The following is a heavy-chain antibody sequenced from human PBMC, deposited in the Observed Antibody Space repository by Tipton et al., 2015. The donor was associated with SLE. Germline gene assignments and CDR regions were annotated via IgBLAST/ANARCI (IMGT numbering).Heavy chain of an antibody. J-gene: IGHJ6*02. CDR1: GFTFSSYW. Sequence: GSLRLSCAASGFTFSSYWMHWVRQAPGKGLVWVSRINSDGSSTSYADSVKGRFTISRDNAKNTLYLQMNSLRAEDTAVYYCARVPIVVVRSPYYYGMDVWGQGTTVTVSS. V-gene: IGHV3-74*01. CDR3: ARVPIVVVRSPYYYGMDV. D-gene: IGHD2-21*01. CDR2: INSDGSST.